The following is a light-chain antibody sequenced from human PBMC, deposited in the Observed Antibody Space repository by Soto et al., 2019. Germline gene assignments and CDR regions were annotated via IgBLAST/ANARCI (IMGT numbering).Light chain of an antibody. J-gene: IGLJ2*01. Sequence: QSALTQPPSASGSPGQSVTISCTAISSDVGGSSYVSWYQQHPGKAPKLMIYEVTKRPSGVPDRFSGSKSGNTASLTVSGLQAEDEADYYCSSYAGNNNLVFGGGTKLTVL. CDR3: SSYAGNNNLV. CDR2: EVT. V-gene: IGLV2-8*01. CDR1: SSDVGGSSY.